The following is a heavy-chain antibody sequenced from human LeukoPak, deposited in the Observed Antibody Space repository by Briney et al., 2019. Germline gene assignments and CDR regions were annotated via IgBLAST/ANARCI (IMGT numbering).Heavy chain of an antibody. J-gene: IGHJ4*02. V-gene: IGHV1-2*02. D-gene: IGHD5-18*01. Sequence: ASVKVSCKASGYTFTGYYMHWVRQAPGQGLEWMGWINPNSGGTNYAQKFQGRVTMTRDTSISTAYMELSRLRSDDTAVYYCARVGYSYGYGEDYWGQGTLVTVSS. CDR1: GYTFTGYY. CDR3: ARVGYSYGYGEDY. CDR2: INPNSGGT.